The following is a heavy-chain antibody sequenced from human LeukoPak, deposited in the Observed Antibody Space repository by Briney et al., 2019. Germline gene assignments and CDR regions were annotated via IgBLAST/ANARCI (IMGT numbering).Heavy chain of an antibody. J-gene: IGHJ6*02. V-gene: IGHV3-7*01. D-gene: IGHD1-26*01. CDR1: GFTFSSYW. CDR2: IKQDGSEK. CDR3: ARERSSSGSYCYYYYGMDV. Sequence: GGSLRLSCAASGFTFSSYWMSWVRQAPGKGLEWVANIKQDGSEKYYVDSVKGQFTISRDNAKNSLYLQMNSLRAEDTAVYYCARERSSSGSYCYYYYGMDVWGQGTTVTVSS.